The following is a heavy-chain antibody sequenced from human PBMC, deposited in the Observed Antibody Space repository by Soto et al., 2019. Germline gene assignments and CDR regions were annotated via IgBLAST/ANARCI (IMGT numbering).Heavy chain of an antibody. Sequence: QVQLVQSGAEVKKPGSSVKVSCKASGGTFSSYAISWVRQAPGQGLEWMGGIIPIFGTANYAQKFQGRVTIIAHESTSTAYMELSSLRPEDTAVYYCARDRSSGYSYGYGIGFWFDPWGQGTLVTVSS. CDR1: GGTFSSYA. J-gene: IGHJ5*02. CDR2: IIPIFGTA. D-gene: IGHD5-18*01. CDR3: ARDRSSGYSYGYGIGFWFDP. V-gene: IGHV1-69*01.